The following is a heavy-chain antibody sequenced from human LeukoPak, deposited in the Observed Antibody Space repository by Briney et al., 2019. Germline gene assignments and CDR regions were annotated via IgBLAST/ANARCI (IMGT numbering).Heavy chain of an antibody. J-gene: IGHJ4*02. CDR1: GFTVSSDY. V-gene: IGHV3-53*01. D-gene: IGHD6-19*01. CDR2: IYSGGST. Sequence: GGSLRLSCAASGFTVSSDYMSWVRQAPGKGLEWVSVIYSGGSTYYADSVKGRFTISRDNSKNTLYLQMNSLRAEDTAVYYCAKGPLIEVAGTTWDYWGQGTLVTVSS. CDR3: AKGPLIEVAGTTWDY.